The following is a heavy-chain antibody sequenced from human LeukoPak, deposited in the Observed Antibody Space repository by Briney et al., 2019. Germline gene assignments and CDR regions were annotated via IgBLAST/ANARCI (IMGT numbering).Heavy chain of an antibody. V-gene: IGHV4-30-2*01. CDR2: IYHSGST. CDR3: SDTLH. D-gene: IGHD5-18*01. J-gene: IGHJ4*02. CDR1: GGSISSGGYS. Sequence: PSRTLSLTCAVSGGSISSGGYSWSWIWQPPGKGLEWIGYIYHSGSTYYNPSLKSRVTISVDRSKNQFSLKLSSVTAADTAVYYCSDTLHWGQGTLVTVSS.